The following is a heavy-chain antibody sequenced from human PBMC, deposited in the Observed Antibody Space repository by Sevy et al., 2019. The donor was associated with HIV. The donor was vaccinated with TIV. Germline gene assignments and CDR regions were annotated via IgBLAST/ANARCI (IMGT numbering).Heavy chain of an antibody. CDR2: ISWNSGSI. V-gene: IGHV3-9*01. CDR1: GFTFDDYA. J-gene: IGHJ6*02. D-gene: IGHD5-18*01. CDR3: AKGYRYGLPIQYGMDV. Sequence: SLKISCAASGFTFDDYAIYWVRQAPGKGLEWVSGISWNSGSIGYADSVKGRFTISRDNAKISLYLQMNSLRPEDTALYYCAKGYRYGLPIQYGMDVWGQGTTVTVSS.